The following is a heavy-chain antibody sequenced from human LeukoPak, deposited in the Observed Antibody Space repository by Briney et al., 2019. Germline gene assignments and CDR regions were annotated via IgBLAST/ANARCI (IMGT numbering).Heavy chain of an antibody. CDR1: GFTFSSYG. V-gene: IGHV3-33*01. CDR3: ARDAPGPHGPVAGHNWFDP. D-gene: IGHD6-19*01. J-gene: IGHJ5*02. CDR2: IWYDGSNK. Sequence: GGSLRLSCAASGFTFSSYGMHWVRQAPGKGLEWVAAIWYDGSNKYYADSVKGRFTISRDNSKNTLYLQMNSLRAEDTAVYYCARDAPGPHGPVAGHNWFDPWGPGTLVTVSS.